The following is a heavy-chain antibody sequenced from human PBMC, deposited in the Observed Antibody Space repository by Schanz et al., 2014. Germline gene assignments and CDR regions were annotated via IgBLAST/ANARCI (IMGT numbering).Heavy chain of an antibody. D-gene: IGHD3-10*01. CDR3: ARIGGSVFDY. J-gene: IGHJ4*02. CDR2: INPSSGTT. V-gene: IGHV1-46*01. Sequence: QGQLVQSGAEVKKPGASVKVSCKASGYTFTTYYIHWVRQAPGQGLEWMGKINPSSGTTRIAQNFQGRVTMTRDTSTSTVYMELSSLRSEDTAVYYCARIGGSVFDYWAQGTLVTVSS. CDR1: GYTFTTYY.